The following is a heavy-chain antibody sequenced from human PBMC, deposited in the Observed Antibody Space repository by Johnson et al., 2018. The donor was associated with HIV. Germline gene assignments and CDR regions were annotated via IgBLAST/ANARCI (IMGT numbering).Heavy chain of an antibody. D-gene: IGHD2-15*01. CDR3: ARGIEMIFVNDAFDI. Sequence: QVQLVESGGGVVQPGRSLRLSCAASGFTFSSYAMHWVRQAPGQGLAWVAVISYDGSNKYYADSVKGRFPISRDNAKSTLYLQMNSLRAEDTAVYYCARGIEMIFVNDAFDIWGQGTMVTVSS. CDR2: ISYDGSNK. V-gene: IGHV3-30-3*01. J-gene: IGHJ3*02. CDR1: GFTFSSYA.